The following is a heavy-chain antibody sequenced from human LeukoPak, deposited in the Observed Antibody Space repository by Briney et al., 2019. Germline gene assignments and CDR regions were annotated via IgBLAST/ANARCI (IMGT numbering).Heavy chain of an antibody. D-gene: IGHD2-15*01. CDR3: ARAPGVVVVAAFDY. J-gene: IGHJ4*02. Sequence: ASVKVSCKASGYTFTSYAMNWVRQAPGQGLEWMGWISAYNGNTNYAQKLQGRVTMTTDTSTSTAYMELRSLRSDDTAVYYCARAPGVVVVAAFDYWGQGTLVTVSS. CDR1: GYTFTSYA. CDR2: ISAYNGNT. V-gene: IGHV1-18*01.